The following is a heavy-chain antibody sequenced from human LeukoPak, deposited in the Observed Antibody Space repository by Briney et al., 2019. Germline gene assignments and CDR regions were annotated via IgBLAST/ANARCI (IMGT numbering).Heavy chain of an antibody. CDR1: GFTFSSYG. D-gene: IGHD6-13*01. CDR2: IRYDGSNK. Sequence: PGGSLRLSCAASGFTFSSYGMHWVRQAPGKGLEWVAFIRYDGSNKYYADSVKGRFTISRDNSKDTLYLQMNSLRAEDTAVYYCAKSSSWYGDYYYYYMDVWGKGTTVTVSS. V-gene: IGHV3-30*02. CDR3: AKSSSWYGDYYYYYMDV. J-gene: IGHJ6*03.